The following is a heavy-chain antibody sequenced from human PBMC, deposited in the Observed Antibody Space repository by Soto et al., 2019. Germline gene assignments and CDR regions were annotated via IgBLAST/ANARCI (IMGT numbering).Heavy chain of an antibody. Sequence: GGSLRLSCAASGFTFSSYSMNWVRQEPGKGLEWVSYISSSSSTIYYADSVKGRFTISRGNAKNSLYLQMNSLRAEDTAVYYCARVMAEQWLASPGDYYYMDVWGKGTTVTVS. CDR3: ARVMAEQWLASPGDYYYMDV. V-gene: IGHV3-48*01. D-gene: IGHD6-19*01. J-gene: IGHJ6*03. CDR1: GFTFSSYS. CDR2: ISSSSSTI.